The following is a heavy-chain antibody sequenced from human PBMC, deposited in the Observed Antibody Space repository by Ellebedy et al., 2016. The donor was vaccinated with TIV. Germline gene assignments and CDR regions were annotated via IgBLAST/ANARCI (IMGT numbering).Heavy chain of an antibody. V-gene: IGHV4-38-2*02. CDR1: GYSISSGNY. CDR3: ATFRNLDGFDI. CDR2: MYHSGST. Sequence: MPSETLSLTCTVSGYSISSGNYWGWIRQPPGKGLEWIGSMYHSGSTYYNPSLKRRDTISVDMFKNQFSLKLSSVTAADTAVYYCATFRNLDGFDIWGQGTMVTVSS. J-gene: IGHJ3*02.